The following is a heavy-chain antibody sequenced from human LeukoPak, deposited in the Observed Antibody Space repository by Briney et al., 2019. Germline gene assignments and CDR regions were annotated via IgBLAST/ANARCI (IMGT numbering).Heavy chain of an antibody. CDR1: GFTFSSYA. V-gene: IGHV3-30*04. Sequence: GGSLRLSCAASGFTFSSYAMHWVRQAPGKGLEWVAVISYDGSNKYYADSVKGRFTISRDNSKNTLYPQMNSLRAEDTAVYYCARDWSGSSYFDYWGQGTLVTVSS. D-gene: IGHD1-26*01. J-gene: IGHJ4*02. CDR3: ARDWSGSSYFDY. CDR2: ISYDGSNK.